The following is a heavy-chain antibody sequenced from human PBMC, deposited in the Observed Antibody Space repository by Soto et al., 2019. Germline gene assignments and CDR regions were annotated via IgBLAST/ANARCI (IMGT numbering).Heavy chain of an antibody. Sequence: GGSLRLSCAASGFTFSSYSMNWVRQAPGKGLEWVSSISSSSSYIYYADSVKGRFTISRDNAKNSLYLQMNSLRAEDTAVYYCARHYYGSGSYYIHWFDPWGQGTLVTVSS. CDR1: GFTFSSYS. D-gene: IGHD3-10*01. CDR2: ISSSSSYI. J-gene: IGHJ5*02. CDR3: ARHYYGSGSYYIHWFDP. V-gene: IGHV3-21*01.